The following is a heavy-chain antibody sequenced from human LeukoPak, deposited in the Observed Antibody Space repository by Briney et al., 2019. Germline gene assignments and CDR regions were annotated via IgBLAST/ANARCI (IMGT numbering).Heavy chain of an antibody. V-gene: IGHV4-61*08. D-gene: IGHD6-6*01. J-gene: IGHJ4*02. CDR3: ARHGLAARGFDY. CDR1: GGSISSGGYY. CDR2: IYTSGST. Sequence: SETLSLTCTVSGGSISSGGYYWSWLRQHPGKGLEWIGYIYTSGSTNYNPSLKSRVTISVDTSKNQFSLKLSSVTAADTAVYYCARHGLAARGFDYWGQGTLVTVSS.